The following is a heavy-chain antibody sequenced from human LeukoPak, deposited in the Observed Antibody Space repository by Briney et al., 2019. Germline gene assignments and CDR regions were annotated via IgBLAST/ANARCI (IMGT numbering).Heavy chain of an antibody. Sequence: SETLSLTCTVSGGSISSGDYYWSWIRQPPGKGLDWIGYIYYSWSTYYNPSFKSRVTISVETSKNQFSLKLSSGTAADTAVYYCAGGPIRLSSFDYWGQGTLVTVSS. J-gene: IGHJ4*02. D-gene: IGHD2/OR15-2a*01. V-gene: IGHV4-30-4*08. CDR3: AGGPIRLSSFDY. CDR1: GGSISSGDYY. CDR2: IYYSWST.